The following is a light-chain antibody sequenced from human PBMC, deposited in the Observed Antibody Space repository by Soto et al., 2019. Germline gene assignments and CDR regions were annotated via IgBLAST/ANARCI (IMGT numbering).Light chain of an antibody. CDR1: QSVASNY. J-gene: IGKJ4*01. V-gene: IGKV3-20*01. Sequence: EIVLTQSPGTLSLSPGERATLSCRASQSVASNYLAWYQQRPGQAPRLLIYAASSRAAGIPDRFSGSGSGTDFTLTISRLEPEDFAVYYCQQYNHWPRMLSFGGGTRV. CDR2: AAS. CDR3: QQYNHWPRMLS.